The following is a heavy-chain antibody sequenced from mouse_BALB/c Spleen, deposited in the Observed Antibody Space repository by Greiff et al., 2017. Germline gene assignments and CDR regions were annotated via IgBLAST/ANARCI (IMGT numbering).Heavy chain of an antibody. CDR2: ISCYNGAT. Sequence: LVKTGASVKISCKASGYSFTGYYMHWVKQSHGKSLEWIGYISCYNGATSYNQKFTGKATFTVDTSSSTAYMQFNSLTSEDSAVYYCARDYGSSDAMDYWGQGTSVTVSS. CDR1: GYSFTGYY. CDR3: ARDYGSSDAMDY. V-gene: IGHV1S34*01. D-gene: IGHD1-1*01. J-gene: IGHJ4*01.